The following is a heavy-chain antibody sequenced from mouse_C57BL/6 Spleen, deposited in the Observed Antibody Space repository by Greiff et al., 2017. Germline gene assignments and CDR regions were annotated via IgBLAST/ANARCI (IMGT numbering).Heavy chain of an antibody. Sequence: QVQLQQPGAELVRPGTSVKLSCKASGYTFTSYWMHWVKQRPGQGLEWIGVIDPSDSYTNYNQKFKGKATLTVDTSSSTAYMQLSSLTSEDSAVYYCARGGLTTVVATNWYFGVWGTGTTVTVSS. CDR2: IDPSDSYT. J-gene: IGHJ1*03. CDR1: GYTFTSYW. D-gene: IGHD1-1*01. CDR3: ARGGLTTVVATNWYFGV. V-gene: IGHV1-59*01.